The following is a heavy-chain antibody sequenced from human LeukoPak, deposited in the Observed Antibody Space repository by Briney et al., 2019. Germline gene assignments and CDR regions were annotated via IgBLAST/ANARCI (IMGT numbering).Heavy chain of an antibody. V-gene: IGHV3-7*03. J-gene: IGHJ4*02. Sequence: GGSLTLSCAASGFTFSSYWMSWVRQAPGKGLEWGANIKHDGREKYYVDSGKGRFTICRANAKKCLYLKMNSLRVEDTAVYYCARRVAFGEYFEYWGQGTLVTVSS. CDR1: GFTFSSYW. CDR3: ARRVAFGEYFEY. D-gene: IGHD3-10*01. CDR2: IKHDGREK.